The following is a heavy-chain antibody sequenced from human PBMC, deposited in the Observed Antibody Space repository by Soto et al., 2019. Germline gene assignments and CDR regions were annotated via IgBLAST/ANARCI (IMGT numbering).Heavy chain of an antibody. D-gene: IGHD3-22*01. CDR3: ASTNYDSSAYYYCLLGF. CDR1: A. V-gene: IGHV1-69*06. J-gene: IGHJ2*01. Sequence: AIRRGRQAPGQGLEWMGGIIPIFGPANYAQKFKGRVTINADTSANTVYLELSSLRSEDTAVYYCASTNYDSSAYYYCLLGFCGRGSLV. CDR2: IIPIFGPA.